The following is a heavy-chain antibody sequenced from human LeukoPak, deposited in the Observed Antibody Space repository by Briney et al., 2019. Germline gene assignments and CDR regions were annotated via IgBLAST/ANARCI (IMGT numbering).Heavy chain of an antibody. CDR1: GGSISSYY. CDR2: IYYSGST. CDR3: ARGLYDFWSGYYNWYFDL. J-gene: IGHJ2*01. V-gene: IGHV4-59*01. D-gene: IGHD3-3*01. Sequence: PSETLSLTCTVSGGSISSYYWSWIRQPPGKGLEWIGYIYYSGSTNYNPSLKSRVTISVDTSKNQFSLKLSSVTAADTAVYYCARGLYDFWSGYYNWYFDLWGRGTLVTVSS.